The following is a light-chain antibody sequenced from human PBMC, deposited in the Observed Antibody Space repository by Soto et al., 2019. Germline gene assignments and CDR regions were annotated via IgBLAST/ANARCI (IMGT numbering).Light chain of an antibody. CDR1: SSNIGAGYD. CDR3: QSYDRSLSGSRV. Sequence: QSVLTQPPSVSGAPGQRVTISCTGXSSNIGAGYDVHWYQQLPGTAPKLLIYDNTNRPSGVPDRFSGSKSGTSASLAITGLQAEDEADYYCQSYDRSLSGSRVFGTGTKVTVL. CDR2: DNT. J-gene: IGLJ1*01. V-gene: IGLV1-40*01.